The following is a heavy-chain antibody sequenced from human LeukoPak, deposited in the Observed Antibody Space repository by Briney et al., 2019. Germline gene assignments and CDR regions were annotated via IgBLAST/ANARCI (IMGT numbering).Heavy chain of an antibody. V-gene: IGHV3-49*04. CDR2: IRSKAYGGTT. CDR1: GFTFGDYA. D-gene: IGHD1-26*01. Sequence: GGSLRLSCTASGFTFGDYAMSWVRQAPGKGLEWVGFIRSKAYGGTTEYAASVKGRFTISRDDSKSIAYLQMNSLKTEDTAVYYCTRDGGGVVGATAPPWGQGTLVTVSS. J-gene: IGHJ5*02. CDR3: TRDGGGVVGATAPP.